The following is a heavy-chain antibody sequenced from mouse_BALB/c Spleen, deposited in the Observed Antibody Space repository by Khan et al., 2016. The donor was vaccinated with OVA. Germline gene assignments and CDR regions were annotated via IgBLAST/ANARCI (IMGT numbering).Heavy chain of an antibody. D-gene: IGHD2-2*01. CDR1: GYSFTSYY. CDR2: IDPFSGGT. V-gene: IGHV1S135*01. CDR3: TRHGYVAWFSY. Sequence: EVELVESGPELMKPGASVKISCKASGYSFTSYYIHWVMQSHGTSLEWIGYIDPFSGGTTYNQKFKGKGTLTVDKSSSTAYIHLTNLTSEDSAVYYCTRHGYVAWFSYWGQGTLVTVSA. J-gene: IGHJ3*01.